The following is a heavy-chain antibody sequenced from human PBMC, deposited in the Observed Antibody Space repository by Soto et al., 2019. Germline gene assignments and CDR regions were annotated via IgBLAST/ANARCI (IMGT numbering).Heavy chain of an antibody. CDR3: AREPQGYSSSSLSYFDY. V-gene: IGHV1-69*13. Sequence: SVKVSCKASGGAFSSYAISWVRQAPGQGLEWMGGIIPIFGTANYAQKFQGRVTITADESTSTAYMELSSLRSEDTAVYYCAREPQGYSSSSLSYFDYWGQGTLVTVSS. D-gene: IGHD6-6*01. CDR1: GGAFSSYA. J-gene: IGHJ4*02. CDR2: IIPIFGTA.